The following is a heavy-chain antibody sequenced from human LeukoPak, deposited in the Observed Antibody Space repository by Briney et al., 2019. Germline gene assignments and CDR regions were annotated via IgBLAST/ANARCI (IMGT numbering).Heavy chain of an antibody. J-gene: IGHJ4*02. CDR1: GFTFSSYA. CDR3: TTSGTPFEY. Sequence: GGSLRLSCAASGFTFSSYAMHWVRQAPGKGLEWVAVISYDGSKKYYADSVKGRFTISRDNSKNTLYLQMNSLKTEDTAVYYCTTSGTPFEYWGQGTLVTVSS. CDR2: ISYDGSKK. D-gene: IGHD3-10*01. V-gene: IGHV3-30-3*01.